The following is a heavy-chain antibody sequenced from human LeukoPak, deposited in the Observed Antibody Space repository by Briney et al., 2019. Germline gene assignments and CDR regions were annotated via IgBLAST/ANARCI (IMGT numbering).Heavy chain of an antibody. J-gene: IGHJ3*01. V-gene: IGHV3-23*01. Sequence: GGSLRPSCAASGLISSSYAMTWVRQAPGKGLEWGSSFGLYGGTTHYADSVKGRFTISRDNSKNTLYLQMTSLRADDTAVYYCVKDSSTTSWYFAFDVRGQGTMVAVSS. CDR3: VKDSSTTSWYFAFDV. CDR2: FGLYGGTT. D-gene: IGHD2-2*01. CDR1: GLISSSYA.